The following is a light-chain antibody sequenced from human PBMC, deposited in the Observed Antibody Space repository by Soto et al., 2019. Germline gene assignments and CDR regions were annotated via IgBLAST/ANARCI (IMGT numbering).Light chain of an antibody. V-gene: IGKV3-15*01. CDR2: GSS. CDR3: QQHNNWPPIT. CDR1: QSVSSSY. J-gene: IGKJ5*01. Sequence: EIVLTQSPGTLSLSPGERATLSCRASQSVSSSYLVWHQQKPGQAPRVIMYGSSIRATGIPARFSGSGSGTEFTLTISSLQSEDFAVYYCQQHNNWPPITFGQGTRLEIK.